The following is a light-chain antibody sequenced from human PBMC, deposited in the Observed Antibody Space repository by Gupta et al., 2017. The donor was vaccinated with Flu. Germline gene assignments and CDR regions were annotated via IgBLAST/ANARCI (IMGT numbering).Light chain of an antibody. CDR2: AAS. J-gene: IGKJ2*01. CDR1: ESISNY. Sequence: DIQMTQSPSSLSTSVGDRVTITCRASESISNYLSWYQQRPGKAPKALIYAASSLQTGVPSRFSGSGSGTDFTLTISSLQPEDFGTYFCQQSYSTPYTFGRGTKLEI. CDR3: QQSYSTPYT. V-gene: IGKV1-39*01.